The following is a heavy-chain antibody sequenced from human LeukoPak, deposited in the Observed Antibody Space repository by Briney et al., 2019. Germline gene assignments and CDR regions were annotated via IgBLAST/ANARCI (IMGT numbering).Heavy chain of an antibody. V-gene: IGHV3-48*04. J-gene: IGHJ3*02. D-gene: IGHD3-10*01. CDR3: ARLLWFGELAFDI. CDR1: GFTFNNYW. Sequence: PGGSLRLSCAASGFTFNNYWMSWVRQAPGKGLEWVSYISSSSSTIYYADSVKGRFTISRDNAKNSLYLQMNSLRAEDTAVYYCARLLWFGELAFDIWGQGTMVTVSS. CDR2: ISSSSSTI.